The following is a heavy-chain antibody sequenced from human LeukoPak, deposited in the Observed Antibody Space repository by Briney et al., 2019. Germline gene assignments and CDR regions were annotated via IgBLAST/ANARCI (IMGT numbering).Heavy chain of an antibody. CDR2: IYPGDSDT. V-gene: IGHV5-51*01. Sequence: GESLKISCKGSGYSFTSYWIGWVRQMPGKGLEWMGIIYPGDSDTRYSPSFQGQVTISADKSISTASLQWSSLKASDTAMYYCARRFTFGGVIVMDAFDIWGQGTMVTVSS. CDR3: ARRFTFGGVIVMDAFDI. J-gene: IGHJ3*02. CDR1: GYSFTSYW. D-gene: IGHD3-16*02.